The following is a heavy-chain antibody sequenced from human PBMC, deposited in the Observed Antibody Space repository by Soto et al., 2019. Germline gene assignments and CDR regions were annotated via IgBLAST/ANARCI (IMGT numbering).Heavy chain of an antibody. D-gene: IGHD3-3*01. Sequence: SETLSLTCTVSGGSISSSSYYWGWIRQPPGKGLEWIGSIYYSGSTYYNPSLKSLVTISVDTSKNQFSLKLSSVTAADTAVYYCARRAPPDYDFWSGYYNPYYYYGMDVWGQGTTVT. CDR3: ARRAPPDYDFWSGYYNPYYYYGMDV. J-gene: IGHJ6*02. CDR2: IYYSGST. V-gene: IGHV4-39*01. CDR1: GGSISSSSYY.